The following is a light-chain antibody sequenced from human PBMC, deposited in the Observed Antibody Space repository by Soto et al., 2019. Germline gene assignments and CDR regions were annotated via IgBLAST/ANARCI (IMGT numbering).Light chain of an antibody. J-gene: IGLJ3*02. CDR1: SSNIGNNY. Sequence: QSVLTQPPSVSAAPGQKVTISCSGSSSNIGNNYVSWYQQLPGTAPKLLIYDNNKRPSGIPDRFSGSKSGTSATLGITGLQTGDEADYYCGTWDSSLSAWVFGGGTQRTVL. CDR2: DNN. V-gene: IGLV1-51*01. CDR3: GTWDSSLSAWV.